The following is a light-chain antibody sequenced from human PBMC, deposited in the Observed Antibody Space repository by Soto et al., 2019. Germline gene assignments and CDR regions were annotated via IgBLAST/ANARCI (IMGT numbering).Light chain of an antibody. CDR3: QQYDIWPRT. CDR1: QSVVTN. J-gene: IGKJ1*01. Sequence: ERVMTQSPATLSVSPGERATLSCRASQSVVTNLAWYRQKPGQAPRLLIFGASTRATGIPARFSGGGSGTEFTLTITSLQSEDFAVYYCQQYDIWPRTFGQGTKVDIK. CDR2: GAS. V-gene: IGKV3-15*01.